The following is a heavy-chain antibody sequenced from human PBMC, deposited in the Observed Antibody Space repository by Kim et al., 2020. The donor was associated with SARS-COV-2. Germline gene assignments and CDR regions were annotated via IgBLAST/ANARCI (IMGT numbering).Heavy chain of an antibody. D-gene: IGHD2-2*01. CDR1: GGSISSSNW. J-gene: IGHJ4*02. Sequence: SETLSLTCAVSGGSISSSNWWSWVRQPPGKGLEWIGEIYHSGSTNYNPSLKSRVTISVDKSKNQFSLKLSSVTAAGTAVYYCARVRYCSSTSCHPFGFYYCGQGTLVTVSS. V-gene: IGHV4-4*02. CDR2: IYHSGST. CDR3: ARVRYCSSTSCHPFGFYY.